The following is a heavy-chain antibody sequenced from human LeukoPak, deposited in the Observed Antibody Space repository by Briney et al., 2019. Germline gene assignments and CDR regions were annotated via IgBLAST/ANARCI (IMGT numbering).Heavy chain of an antibody. CDR3: ARDWGGGSRATY. V-gene: IGHV3-7*05. CDR1: GFAFSTYW. Sequence: GESLRLSCSASGFAFSTYWMNWVRQAPGRGLEWVANIKQDGSVKYYLDSVKGRFTISRDNAKNSLYLQMTSLRADDTAVYYCARDWGGGSRATYWGQGTLVTVSS. CDR2: IKQDGSVK. J-gene: IGHJ4*02. D-gene: IGHD2-15*01.